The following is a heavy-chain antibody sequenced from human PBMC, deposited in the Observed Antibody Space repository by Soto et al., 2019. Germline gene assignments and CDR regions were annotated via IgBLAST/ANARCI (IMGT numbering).Heavy chain of an antibody. D-gene: IGHD2-15*01. V-gene: IGHV3-48*03. J-gene: IGHJ6*02. CDR3: AKHVEDFYFGLDA. Sequence: GGSLRLSCATSGFTFSSYDMNWVRQAPGKGLEWISRINTRSSRIYYADSVRGRFTISRDNAKNSLYLQINSLKASDSAVYYCAKHVEDFYFGLDAWGQGTSVTVSS. CDR2: INTRSSRI. CDR1: GFTFSSYD.